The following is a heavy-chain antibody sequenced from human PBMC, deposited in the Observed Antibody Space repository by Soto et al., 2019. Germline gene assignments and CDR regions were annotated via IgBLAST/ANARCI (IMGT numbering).Heavy chain of an antibody. Sequence: QAQLEQSGGEVKKPGSSVKVSCKASRGAFSKFIVTWVRQAPGLGLEWVGGIIPIFGTANYAQKFQGRVTSTADEATSTSYMEVNNLRSEDTAVYYCAKVRYSSPMGYYYGMDVWGQGTTVTVSS. CDR2: IIPIFGTA. CDR1: RGAFSKFI. J-gene: IGHJ6*02. D-gene: IGHD6-19*01. CDR3: AKVRYSSPMGYYYGMDV. V-gene: IGHV1-69*01.